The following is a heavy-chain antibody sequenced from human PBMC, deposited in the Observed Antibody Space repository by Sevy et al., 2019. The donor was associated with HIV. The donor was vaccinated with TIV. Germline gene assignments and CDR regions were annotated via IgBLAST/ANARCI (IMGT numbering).Heavy chain of an antibody. J-gene: IGHJ5*02. CDR3: ARRPTDQSGSDWFDP. D-gene: IGHD1-26*01. V-gene: IGHV3-74*01. Sequence: GGSLRLSCAASGFTFSSYWMHWVRQAPGKGLVWVSRIKTDGSDTSYADSVKGRFTISRDNTKNTLYLQMNSLRAEDTAVYYRARRPTDQSGSDWFDPWGQGTLVTVSS. CDR2: IKTDGSDT. CDR1: GFTFSSYW.